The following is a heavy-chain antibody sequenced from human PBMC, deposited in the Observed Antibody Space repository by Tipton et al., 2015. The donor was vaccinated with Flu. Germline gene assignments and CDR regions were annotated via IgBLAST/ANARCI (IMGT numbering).Heavy chain of an antibody. CDR1: GFSVSSNY. CDR3: ARGEQRYYLDF. D-gene: IGHD1/OR15-1a*01. V-gene: IGHV3-53*01. Sequence: QLVQSGGGLIQPGGSMRLSCAASGFSVSSNYMSWVRQAPGKGLEWVSVIYSGGTTYYADSVKGRFTISRDNSKNTLYLQMNSLRAEDTAVYYCARGEQRYYLDFWGQGTLVTVSS. CDR2: IYSGGTT. J-gene: IGHJ4*02.